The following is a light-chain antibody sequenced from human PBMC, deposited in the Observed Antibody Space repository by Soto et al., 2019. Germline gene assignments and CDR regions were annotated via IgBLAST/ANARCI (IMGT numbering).Light chain of an antibody. CDR2: EVT. CDR1: SSDVGGYNY. CDR3: SSYTGSNTYV. V-gene: IGLV2-14*01. Sequence: QSALTQPASVSGSRGQSITISCTGTSSDVGGYNYVSWCQQHPGKAPKLMIYEVTNRPSGVSNRFSGSKSGNTASLTISGLQAEDEADYYCSSYTGSNTYVFGTGTKLTVL. J-gene: IGLJ1*01.